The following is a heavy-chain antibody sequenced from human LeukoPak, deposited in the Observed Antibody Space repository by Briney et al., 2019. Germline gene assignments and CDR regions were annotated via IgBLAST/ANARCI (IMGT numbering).Heavy chain of an antibody. Sequence: SETLSLTCTVSGGSISSYYWSWIRQPPGKGLEWIGYIYYSGSTNYNPSLKSRVTISVDTSKNQFSLKLSSVTAADTAVYYCARVAPPLVYYYYYYMDVWGKRTTVTVSS. CDR2: IYYSGST. V-gene: IGHV4-59*01. J-gene: IGHJ6*03. CDR3: ARVAPPLVYYYYYYMDV. D-gene: IGHD6-6*01. CDR1: GGSISSYY.